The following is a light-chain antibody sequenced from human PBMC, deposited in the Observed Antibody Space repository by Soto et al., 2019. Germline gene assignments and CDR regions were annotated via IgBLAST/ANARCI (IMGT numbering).Light chain of an antibody. Sequence: QSVLTQRPSVSGAPGQRVTISCTGTSSNIGAGYDVHWYQQFSGTAPRLLIYDNNNRPSGVPDRFSASKSGTSASLAITGLQAEDEADYYCQSYDSSLSGSTVFGTGTKVTVL. CDR2: DNN. CDR1: SSNIGAGYD. J-gene: IGLJ1*01. V-gene: IGLV1-40*01. CDR3: QSYDSSLSGSTV.